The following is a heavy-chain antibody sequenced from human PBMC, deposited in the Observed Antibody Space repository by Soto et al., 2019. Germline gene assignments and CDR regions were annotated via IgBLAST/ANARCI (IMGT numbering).Heavy chain of an antibody. CDR1: GVSISSSY. CDR2: VHYSGST. V-gene: IGHV4-59*12. J-gene: IGHJ5*02. D-gene: IGHD6-13*01. CDR3: ARGIAAAVWFDP. Sequence: SETLSLTCTVSGVSISSSYWSWIRQSPGKGLEWIAYVHYSGSTNYNPSLNSRVTISVDTSKNQFSLKLSSVTAADTAVYYCARGIAAAVWFDPWGQGTLVTVSS.